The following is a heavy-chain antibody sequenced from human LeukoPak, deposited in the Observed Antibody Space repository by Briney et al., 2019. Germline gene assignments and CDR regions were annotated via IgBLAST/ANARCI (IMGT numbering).Heavy chain of an antibody. CDR1: GFTFSSYW. Sequence: GGSLRLSCAASGFTFSSYWMSWVRQAPGKGLEWVANIKQDGSEKYYVDSVKGRFTISRDNAKNSLYLQMNSLRAEDTAVYYCARDHCSSTSCSLDAFDIWGQGTMVTVSS. D-gene: IGHD2-2*01. CDR3: ARDHCSSTSCSLDAFDI. CDR2: IKQDGSEK. J-gene: IGHJ3*02. V-gene: IGHV3-7*01.